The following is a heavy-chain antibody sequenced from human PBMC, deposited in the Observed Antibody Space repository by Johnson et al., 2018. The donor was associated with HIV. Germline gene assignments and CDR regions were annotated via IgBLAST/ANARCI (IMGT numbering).Heavy chain of an antibody. V-gene: IGHV3-11*04. CDR1: GFTFSDYY. D-gene: IGHD3-10*01. CDR3: ARRTGTALFDI. CDR2: IGSSGDII. Sequence: QVQLVESGGGLVKPGGSLRLSCAASGFTFSDYYMTWIRQAPGKGLEWLSFIGSSGDIIRYADSVKGRFTISRDNAKNSLILQMNSLRDEDTAVYYCARRTGTALFDIWGQGTLVTVSS. J-gene: IGHJ3*02.